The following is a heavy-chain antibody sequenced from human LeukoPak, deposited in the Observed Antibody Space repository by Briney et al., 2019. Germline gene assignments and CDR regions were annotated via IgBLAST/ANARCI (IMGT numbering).Heavy chain of an antibody. Sequence: SETLSLTCAVYGGSFSGYYWSWIRQPPGKGLEWIGEINHSGSTNYNPSLKSRVTISVDTSKNQFSLKLSSVTAADTAVYYCARGRSDCSGGSCYSKGDYWGQGTLVTVPS. CDR3: ARGRSDCSGGSCYSKGDY. CDR1: GGSFSGYY. D-gene: IGHD2-15*01. V-gene: IGHV4-34*01. CDR2: INHSGST. J-gene: IGHJ4*02.